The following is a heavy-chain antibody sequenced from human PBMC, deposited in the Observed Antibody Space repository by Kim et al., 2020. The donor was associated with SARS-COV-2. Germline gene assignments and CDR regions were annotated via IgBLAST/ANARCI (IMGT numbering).Heavy chain of an antibody. CDR2: T. D-gene: IGHD2-2*01. Sequence: TDQAAPVKSRFIISRDDSKNTLYLQMNSLKTEDTALYYCTEVCSSTSCHGYWGQGTLVTVSS. CDR3: TEVCSSTSCHGY. V-gene: IGHV3-15*01. J-gene: IGHJ4*02.